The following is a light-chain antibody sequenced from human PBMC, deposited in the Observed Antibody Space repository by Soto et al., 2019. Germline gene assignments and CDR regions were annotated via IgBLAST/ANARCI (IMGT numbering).Light chain of an antibody. CDR2: DAS. CDR1: QAIKHY. J-gene: IGKJ4*01. CDR3: QHYDNFPFT. V-gene: IGKV1-33*01. Sequence: DIQMTQSPSSLSASVGDRVTITCQPSQAIKHYLNWFQKQPGKGPNLLIYDASTLATGVPSRFSGSGSGTHFTLTISSLQPEDTAVYFCQHYDNFPFTFGGGTKVDIK.